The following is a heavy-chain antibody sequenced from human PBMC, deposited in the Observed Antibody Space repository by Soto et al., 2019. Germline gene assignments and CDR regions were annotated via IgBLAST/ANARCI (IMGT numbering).Heavy chain of an antibody. J-gene: IGHJ4*02. D-gene: IGHD1-1*01. CDR1: GGSISSYY. CDR2: IYYSGST. CDR3: VRRNDPYYFDY. Sequence: SETLSLTCTVSGGSISSYYWSWIRQPPGKGLEWIGYIYYSGSTNYNPSLKSRVTISVDTSKNQVVLTLTDMDPVDTGTYFCVRRNDPYYFDYWGQGILVTVSS. V-gene: IGHV4-59*01.